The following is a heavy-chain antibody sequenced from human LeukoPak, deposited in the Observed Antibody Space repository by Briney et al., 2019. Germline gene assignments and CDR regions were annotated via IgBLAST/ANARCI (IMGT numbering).Heavy chain of an antibody. CDR1: GFTVSSNY. V-gene: IGHV3-53*01. CDR2: IYSGGST. CDR3: GRERDSGSRLCDY. D-gene: IGHD1-26*01. J-gene: IGHJ4*02. Sequence: GGSLRLSCAASGFTVSSNYMSWVRQAPGKGLEWVSVIYSGGSTYYADSVKGRFTISRDNSKNTLYLQMNSLRAEATVAYYCGRERDSGSRLCDYWGRGTLVSVSS.